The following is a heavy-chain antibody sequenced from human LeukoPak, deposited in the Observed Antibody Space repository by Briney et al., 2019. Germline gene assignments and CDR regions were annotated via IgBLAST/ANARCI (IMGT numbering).Heavy chain of an antibody. CDR3: ARRYSSSYIFDY. D-gene: IGHD6-6*01. Sequence: GESLKISRQGSGYSFTSYWISWVRQMPGKGLEWMGIIYPGDSDTRYSPSFQGQVTISADKSINTAYLQWSSLKASDTAMYYCARRYSSSYIFDYWGQGTLVTVSS. V-gene: IGHV5-51*01. CDR2: IYPGDSDT. CDR1: GYSFTSYW. J-gene: IGHJ4*02.